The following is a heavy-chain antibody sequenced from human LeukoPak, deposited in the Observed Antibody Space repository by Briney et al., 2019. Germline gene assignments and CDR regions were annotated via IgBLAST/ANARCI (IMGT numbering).Heavy chain of an antibody. CDR3: ARDRGDGYDYFWDY. V-gene: IGHV4-59*01. D-gene: IGHD5-12*01. Sequence: SETLSLTCTVSGGSISTYYWSWIRQPPGKGLEWIGYIYYTGSTNYNPSLKSRVTISVDTSKNQFSLKLSSETAADTAVYYCARDRGDGYDYFWDYWGQGTLVTVSS. CDR2: IYYTGST. J-gene: IGHJ4*02. CDR1: GGSISTYY.